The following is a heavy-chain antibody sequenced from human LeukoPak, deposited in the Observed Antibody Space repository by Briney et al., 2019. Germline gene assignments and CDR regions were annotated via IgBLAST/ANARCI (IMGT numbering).Heavy chain of an antibody. CDR1: GFTFSKYW. J-gene: IGHJ4*02. CDR2: INTDGTVT. D-gene: IGHD6-19*01. Sequence: GGSLRLSCAASGFTFSKYWMLWVLQAPRKGLESVSRINTDGTVTTYADSVKGRFTVSRDNADNTMFLQMNSVRDEDTAVYYCATKQWLAPPPDSWGQGTPVTVSS. V-gene: IGHV3-74*01. CDR3: ATKQWLAPPPDS.